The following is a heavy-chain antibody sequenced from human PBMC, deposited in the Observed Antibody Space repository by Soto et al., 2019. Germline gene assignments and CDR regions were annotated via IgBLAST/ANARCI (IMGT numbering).Heavy chain of an antibody. D-gene: IGHD1-20*01. CDR2: IIPIFGTA. CDR1: GGTFSSYA. V-gene: IGHV1-69*13. J-gene: IGHJ6*02. Sequence: SVKVSCKASGGTFSSYAISWVRQAPGQGLEWMGGIIPIFGTANYAQKFQGRVTITADESTSTAYMELSSLRSEDTAIYYCARDQQKYNPSFYHYYATDLWGQGTTVTVSS. CDR3: ARDQQKYNPSFYHYYATDL.